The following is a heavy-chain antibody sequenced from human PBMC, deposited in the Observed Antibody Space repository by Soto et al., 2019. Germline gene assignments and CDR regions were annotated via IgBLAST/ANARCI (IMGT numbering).Heavy chain of an antibody. CDR3: ASDIVATSTNDY. Sequence: EVQLLESGGGLVQPGGSLRLSCAASGFTFSSYAMSWVRQAPGKGLEWVSAISGSGGSTYYADCVKGRFTISRDNSKNTLYLQMNSLRAEETAVYYCASDIVATSTNDYWGQGPLVTVSS. CDR1: GFTFSSYA. CDR2: ISGSGGST. D-gene: IGHD5-12*01. V-gene: IGHV3-23*01. J-gene: IGHJ4*02.